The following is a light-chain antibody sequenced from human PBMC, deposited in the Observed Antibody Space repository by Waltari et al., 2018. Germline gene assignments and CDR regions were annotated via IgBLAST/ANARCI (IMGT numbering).Light chain of an antibody. CDR3: CSYAGAYRV. V-gene: IGLV2-11*01. Sequence: QSALTQPRSVSGSPGQSATISCTGTKSDVGGYNYVSWYQHHPGKAPKFIIYDVNKRPSGVPDRFSGAKSGNTASLTISGLQADDEADYFCCSYAGAYRVFGTGTKVTVL. J-gene: IGLJ1*01. CDR1: KSDVGGYNY. CDR2: DVN.